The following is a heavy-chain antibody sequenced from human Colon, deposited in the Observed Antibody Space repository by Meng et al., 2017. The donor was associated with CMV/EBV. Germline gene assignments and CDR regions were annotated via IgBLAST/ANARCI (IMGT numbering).Heavy chain of an antibody. V-gene: IGHV3-53*01. CDR2: IYSGGST. CDR3: ARGPKSLLSGWHMED. CDR1: GFTVSSNY. D-gene: IGHD6-19*01. J-gene: IGHJ4*02. Sequence: GESLKISCAASGFTVSSNYMSWVRQAPGKGLEWVSVIYSGGSTYYADSVKGRFTISRDVAKNTLYLQMSSLRPEDTAIYYCARGPKSLLSGWHMEDWGQGTVVTVSS.